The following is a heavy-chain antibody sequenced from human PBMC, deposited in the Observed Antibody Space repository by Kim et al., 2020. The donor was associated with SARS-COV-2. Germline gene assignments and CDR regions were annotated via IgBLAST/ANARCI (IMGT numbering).Heavy chain of an antibody. J-gene: IGHJ3*02. D-gene: IGHD5-12*01. CDR3: ARHRRDGYRVDAFDI. Sequence: PSFQGQVTISADKSISTAYLQWSSLKASDTAMYYCARHRRDGYRVDAFDIWGQGTMVTVSS. V-gene: IGHV5-51*01.